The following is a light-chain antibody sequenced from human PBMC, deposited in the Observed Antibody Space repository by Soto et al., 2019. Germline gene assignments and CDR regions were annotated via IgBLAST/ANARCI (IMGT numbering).Light chain of an antibody. CDR3: CSYAGSFYV. J-gene: IGLJ1*01. Sequence: QSALTQPPSVSGSPGQSVTISCTGTSSDVGGYNYVSWYQQHPGKAPKPMIYDVSKRPSGVPDRFSGCKSGNTASLTISGLQAEDEADYYCCSYAGSFYVFGTGTKVTVL. CDR1: SSDVGGYNY. CDR2: DVS. V-gene: IGLV2-11*01.